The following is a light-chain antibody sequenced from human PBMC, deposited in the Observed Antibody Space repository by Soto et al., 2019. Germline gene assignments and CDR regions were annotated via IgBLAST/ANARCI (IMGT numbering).Light chain of an antibody. CDR2: EGG. V-gene: IGLV2-23*03. J-gene: IGLJ1*01. Sequence: QSVLTQPASVSGSLGQSITISCTGTSSNVGGYNFVSWYRQHPGRVPERIIYEGGKRPSGVSNRFSGSKSGNTASLTISGLQAEDEADYYCCSYAGFSSFGFGAGTKVTVL. CDR3: CSYAGFSSFG. CDR1: SSNVGGYNF.